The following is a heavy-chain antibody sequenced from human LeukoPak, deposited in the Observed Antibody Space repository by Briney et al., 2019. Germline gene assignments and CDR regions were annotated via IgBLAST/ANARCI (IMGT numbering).Heavy chain of an antibody. V-gene: IGHV3-23*01. J-gene: IGHJ4*02. CDR3: AKELHQLELDCYFDY. D-gene: IGHD6-13*01. CDR2: ISGSGVST. Sequence: GGSLRLSCAASGFTFSSYAMSWVRQTPGKGLEWVSAISGSGVSTYYADSVKGRFTISRDISKNTLYLQMNSLRAEDTAVYYCAKELHQLELDCYFDYWGQGTLVTVSS. CDR1: GFTFSSYA.